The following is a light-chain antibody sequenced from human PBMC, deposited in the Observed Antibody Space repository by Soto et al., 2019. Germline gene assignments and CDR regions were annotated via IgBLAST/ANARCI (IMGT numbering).Light chain of an antibody. Sequence: QSVLTQPSSVSGSPGQSITISCTGTSSDVGGYNYVSWYQQHPGKAPKLIIYDVSNRPSGVSNRFSGSKSGNTASLTISGLQAEDEADYYCSSYTSSSLVFGGGTKLTAL. CDR1: SSDVGGYNY. CDR2: DVS. CDR3: SSYTSSSLV. J-gene: IGLJ2*01. V-gene: IGLV2-14*01.